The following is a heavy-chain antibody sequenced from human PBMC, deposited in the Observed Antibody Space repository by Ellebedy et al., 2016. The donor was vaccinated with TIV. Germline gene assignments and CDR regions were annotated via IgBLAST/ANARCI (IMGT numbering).Heavy chain of an antibody. CDR3: ARGDIVANFDY. D-gene: IGHD5-12*01. CDR2: IWYDGSNK. CDR1: GFTFSSYG. J-gene: IGHJ4*02. Sequence: GESLKISCAASGFTFSSYGMHWVRQAPGKGLEWVAVIWYDGSNKYYADSVKGRFTISRDNSKNTLYLQMNSLRAEDTAVYYCARGDIVANFDYWGQGTLVTVSS. V-gene: IGHV3-33*01.